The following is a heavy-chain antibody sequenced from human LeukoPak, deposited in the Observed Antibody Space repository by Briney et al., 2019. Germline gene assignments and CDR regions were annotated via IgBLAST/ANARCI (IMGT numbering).Heavy chain of an antibody. D-gene: IGHD3-22*01. CDR2: IYYSGST. CDR3: ARHVRDSSGYYRAWYFDL. V-gene: IGHV4-39*01. Sequence: SETLSLTCTVSGGSISSRSYYWGWIRQPPGKGLERIGSIYYSGSTCYNPSLKIRLTISADTSKNQFSLKLSSVTAADTAVYYCARHVRDSSGYYRAWYFDLWGRGTLVTVYS. J-gene: IGHJ2*01. CDR1: GGSISSRSYY.